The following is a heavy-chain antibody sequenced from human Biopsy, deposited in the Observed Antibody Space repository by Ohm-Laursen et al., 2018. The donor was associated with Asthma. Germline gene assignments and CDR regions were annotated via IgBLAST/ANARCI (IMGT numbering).Heavy chain of an antibody. CDR1: GDSIDSGDYS. J-gene: IGHJ4*02. CDR2: IYRNGDT. V-gene: IGHV4-30-2*06. Sequence: SQTLSLTWTVSGDSIDSGDYSWTWTRQSPGGGLEWFGYIYRNGDTYYNPPLKNRVTISIDRTKNQFSLRLRAVTAADTAVYYCARGWNCGGDCYSLDSWGQGTLVTVSS. CDR3: ARGWNCGGDCYSLDS. D-gene: IGHD2-21*02.